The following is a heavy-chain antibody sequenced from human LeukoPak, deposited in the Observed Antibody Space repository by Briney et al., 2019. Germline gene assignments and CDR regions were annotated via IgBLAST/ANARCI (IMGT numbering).Heavy chain of an antibody. D-gene: IGHD3-3*01. CDR3: ARPTFYCDFWSGYSNWFDP. CDR1: GYTFTGYY. J-gene: IGHJ5*02. CDR2: INPNSGGT. V-gene: IGHV1-2*02. Sequence: ASVKVSCKASGYTFTGYYMHWVRQAPGQGLEWMGWINPNSGGTNYAQKFQGRVTMTRDTSISTAYMELSRLRSDDTAVYYCARPTFYCDFWSGYSNWFDPWGQGTLVTVSS.